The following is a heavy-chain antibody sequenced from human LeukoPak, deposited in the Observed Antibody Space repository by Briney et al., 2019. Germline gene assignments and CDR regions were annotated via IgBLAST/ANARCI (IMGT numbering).Heavy chain of an antibody. Sequence: GGSLRLSCAASGFTFSSYGMHWVRQAPGKGLEWVAVIWYDGSNKYYADSVKGRFTISRDNSKNTLYLQMNSLRAEDTAVYYCARAPRVRSGSYCWFDPWGQGTLVTVSS. CDR2: IWYDGSNK. V-gene: IGHV3-33*01. CDR1: GFTFSSYG. J-gene: IGHJ5*02. CDR3: ARAPRVRSGSYCWFDP. D-gene: IGHD3-10*01.